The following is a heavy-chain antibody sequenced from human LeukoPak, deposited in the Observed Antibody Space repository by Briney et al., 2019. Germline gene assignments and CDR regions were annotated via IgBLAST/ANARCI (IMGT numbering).Heavy chain of an antibody. J-gene: IGHJ5*01. V-gene: IGHV4-34*01. CDR2: IKHSGST. D-gene: IGHD2-15*01. Sequence: PSETLSLTCAVYGGSFSGYYWSWILQPTGKGLEWIGEIKHSGSTNYNPSLKSRVTVSADTSKHQFSLKLSSVTAADTAVYYCARVWIYCTGGSCYSSWFDSWGQGTLVTVSS. CDR3: ARVWIYCTGGSCYSSWFDS. CDR1: GGSFSGYY.